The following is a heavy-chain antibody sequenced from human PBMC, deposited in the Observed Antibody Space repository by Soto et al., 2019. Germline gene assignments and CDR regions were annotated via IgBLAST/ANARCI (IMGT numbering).Heavy chain of an antibody. CDR2: ISASSATI. CDR1: GFTFSTYA. V-gene: IGHV3-48*01. Sequence: EVQLVESGGGLVQPGGSLRLSCAASGFTFSTYAMTWVRQAPGKGPEWISYISASSATIYYADSVKGRFTISRDSAKNSLYLQMNSLSAEDTAVYYCVGVIRTDASFDFWGQGPLVTVSS. J-gene: IGHJ4*02. D-gene: IGHD3-3*02. CDR3: VGVIRTDASFDF.